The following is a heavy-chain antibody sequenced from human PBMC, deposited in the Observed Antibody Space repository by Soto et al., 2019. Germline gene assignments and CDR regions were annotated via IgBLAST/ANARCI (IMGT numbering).Heavy chain of an antibody. J-gene: IGHJ6*02. CDR3: AGGSAIHYYYYGRDV. D-gene: IGHD1-26*01. CDR1: GYTVTGYY. Sequence: ASVKVSCKASGYTVTGYYMHWVRQAPGQGLEWMGWINPNSGGTNYAQKFQGRDTMTRDTSISTADMELSRLTSDDTAVYYCAGGSAIHYYYYGRDVWGQGTTVTV. V-gene: IGHV1-2*02. CDR2: INPNSGGT.